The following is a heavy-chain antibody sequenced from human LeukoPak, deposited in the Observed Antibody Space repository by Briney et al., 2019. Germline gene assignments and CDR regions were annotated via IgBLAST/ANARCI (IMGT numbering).Heavy chain of an antibody. J-gene: IGHJ4*02. V-gene: IGHV1-8*01. CDR2: MNPNSGNT. D-gene: IGHD2-8*01. Sequence: ASVKVSCKASGYTFTSYDINWVRQATGQGLEWMGWMNPNSGNTGYAQKFQGRVTMTRNTSISTAYMELSSLRSEDTAVYYCARDIGSQGFVLMVYAVWGQGTLVTVSS. CDR1: GYTFTSYD. CDR3: ARDIGSQGFVLMVYAV.